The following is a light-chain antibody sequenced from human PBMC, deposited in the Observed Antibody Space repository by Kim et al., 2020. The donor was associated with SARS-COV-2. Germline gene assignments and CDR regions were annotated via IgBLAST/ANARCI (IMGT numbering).Light chain of an antibody. CDR1: QSLDDW. V-gene: IGKV1-5*03. CDR2: MTS. CDR3: QQYRYYSYT. J-gene: IGKJ3*01. Sequence: DVQMTQSPSTLSANVGDRVIITCRASQSLDDWLAWYQHKPGKAPKLLIYMTSSLQSGVPSRFSGRGSGTEFTLTISSLQPDDFATYYCQQYRYYSYTFGPGTKVDIK.